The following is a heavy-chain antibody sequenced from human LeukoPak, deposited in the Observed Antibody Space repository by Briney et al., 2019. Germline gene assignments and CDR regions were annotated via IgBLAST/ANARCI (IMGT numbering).Heavy chain of an antibody. D-gene: IGHD6-19*01. Sequence: SETLSLTCAVYGGSFSGYYWSWIRQPPGKGLEWTGEINHSGSTNYNPSLKSRVTISVDTSKNQFSLKLSSVTAADTAVYYCARGFPVAPSYWGQGTLVTVSS. V-gene: IGHV4-34*01. J-gene: IGHJ4*02. CDR3: ARGFPVAPSY. CDR1: GGSFSGYY. CDR2: INHSGST.